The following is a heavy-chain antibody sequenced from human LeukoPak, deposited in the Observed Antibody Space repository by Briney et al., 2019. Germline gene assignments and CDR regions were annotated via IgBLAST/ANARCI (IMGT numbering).Heavy chain of an antibody. Sequence: PGGSLRLSCAASGFTFSSYSMNWVRQAPGKGLEWVSSISSSSSYIYYADSVKGRFTISRDNAKNSLYLQMNSLRAEDTAVYYCAREVGTTYYYFDYWGQGTLVTVSS. CDR1: GFTFSSYS. CDR2: ISSSSSYI. CDR3: AREVGTTYYYFDY. V-gene: IGHV3-21*01. D-gene: IGHD1-1*01. J-gene: IGHJ4*02.